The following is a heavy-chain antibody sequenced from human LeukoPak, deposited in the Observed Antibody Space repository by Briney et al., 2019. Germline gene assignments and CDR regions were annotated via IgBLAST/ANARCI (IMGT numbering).Heavy chain of an antibody. D-gene: IGHD4-17*01. J-gene: IGHJ4*01. CDR2: IKSNTDEGPS. V-gene: IGHV3-15*01. Sequence: GGSLRLSCTASGSSGFTVSSACMSWVRQGPGKGQEWVGLIKSNTDEGPSDYAAPATGTFAISRWISKTTVLLQMNSLKTETTAGYYCTTVQDYGEAGDWGHGTLVTVSS. CDR3: TTVQDYGEAGD. CDR1: GFTVSSAC.